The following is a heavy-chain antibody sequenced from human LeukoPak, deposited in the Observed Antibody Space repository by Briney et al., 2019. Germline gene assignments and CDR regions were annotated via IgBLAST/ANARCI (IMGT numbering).Heavy chain of an antibody. V-gene: IGHV4-59*12. CDR2: IYYSGST. CDR1: GGSISSYY. CDR3: ARSPKPARNYYYYYYMDV. J-gene: IGHJ6*03. Sequence: SETLSLTCTVSGGSISSYYWSWIRQPPGKGLEWIGYIYYSGSTNYNPSLKSRVTISVDTSKNQFSLKLSSVTAADTAVYYCARSPKPARNYYYYYYMDVWGKGTTVTVSS.